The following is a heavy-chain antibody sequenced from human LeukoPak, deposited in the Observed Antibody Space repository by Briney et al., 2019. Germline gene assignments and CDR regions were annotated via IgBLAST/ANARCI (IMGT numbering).Heavy chain of an antibody. CDR1: GFTFSVYA. Sequence: PGGSLRLSCAASGFTFSVYAMSWVRQAPGKGLEWVSAISGSGGSTYYADSVKGRFTISRDNSKNTLYLQMNSLRAEDTAVYYCAKDPGDYGDYVMHAFDIWGQGTMVTVSS. CDR3: AKDPGDYGDYVMHAFDI. D-gene: IGHD4-17*01. V-gene: IGHV3-23*01. J-gene: IGHJ3*02. CDR2: ISGSGGST.